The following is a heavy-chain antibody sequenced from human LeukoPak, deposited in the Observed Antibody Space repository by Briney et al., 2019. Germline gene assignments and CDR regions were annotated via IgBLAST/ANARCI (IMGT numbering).Heavy chain of an antibody. Sequence: GSLRLSCAASGFTFSSYAMSWVRQAPGKGLEWVSAISSSGSGTYYLDSVKGRFTISRDNSKNTLYLQVNGLRVEDTAVYYCAKVVNSGYYYYFDYWGQGTLVTVSS. D-gene: IGHD3-22*01. CDR1: GFTFSSYA. CDR2: ISSSGSGT. CDR3: AKVVNSGYYYYFDY. V-gene: IGHV3-23*01. J-gene: IGHJ4*02.